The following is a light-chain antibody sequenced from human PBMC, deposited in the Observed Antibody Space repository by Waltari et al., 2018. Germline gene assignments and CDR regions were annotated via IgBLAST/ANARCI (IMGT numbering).Light chain of an antibody. Sequence: SYVLTQPPSVSVAPGKTARITCGGNNIGSKSVHWYQQKPGQAPVLFIYSDSDRPSGIPERFSGSNSGNTATLTISRVEAGDEADYYCQVWDSSSDHPVFGGGTKLTVL. J-gene: IGLJ2*01. CDR3: QVWDSSSDHPV. CDR2: SDS. V-gene: IGLV3-21*04. CDR1: NIGSKS.